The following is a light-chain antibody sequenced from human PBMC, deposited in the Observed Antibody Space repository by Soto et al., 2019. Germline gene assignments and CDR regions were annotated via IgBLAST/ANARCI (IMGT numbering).Light chain of an antibody. CDR2: GAS. CDR1: QSVSSSY. Sequence: EIVLTQSPGTLSLSPGERATLSCRASQSVSSSYLAWYQQKPGQAPRLLIYGASNRATGVPDRFSGSGSGTDFTLTISRLEPEDFAVYFCQQSVSSPFTFGPGTKVDIK. CDR3: QQSVSSPFT. J-gene: IGKJ3*01. V-gene: IGKV3-20*01.